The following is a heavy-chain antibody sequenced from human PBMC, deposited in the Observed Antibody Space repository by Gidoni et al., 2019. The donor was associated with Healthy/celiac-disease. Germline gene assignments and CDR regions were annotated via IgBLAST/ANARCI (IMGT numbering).Heavy chain of an antibody. V-gene: IGHV3-9*01. J-gene: IGHJ4*02. Sequence: EVQLVESGGGLVQPGRSLRLSCADSGFTFDAYAMHWVRQAPGKGLEWVSGFSWNSGSIGYADSVKGRFTISRDNAKNSLYLQMNSLRAEDTALYYCAKDSWEQGPIAAAGFDYWGQGTLVTVSS. CDR2: FSWNSGSI. CDR1: GFTFDAYA. CDR3: AKDSWEQGPIAAAGFDY. D-gene: IGHD6-13*01.